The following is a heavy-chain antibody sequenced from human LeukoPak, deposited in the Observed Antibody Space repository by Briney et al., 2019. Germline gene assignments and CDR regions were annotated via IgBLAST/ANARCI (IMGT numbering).Heavy chain of an antibody. V-gene: IGHV3-30*04. D-gene: IGHD3-22*01. Sequence: GGSLRLSCAASGFTFSSYAMHWVRQAPGKGLEWVAVISYDGSNKYYADSVKGRFTISRDNSKNTLYLQMNSLRAEDTAVYYCARPKYYYDSSGSLDYWGQGALVTVSS. CDR1: GFTFSSYA. J-gene: IGHJ4*02. CDR2: ISYDGSNK. CDR3: ARPKYYYDSSGSLDY.